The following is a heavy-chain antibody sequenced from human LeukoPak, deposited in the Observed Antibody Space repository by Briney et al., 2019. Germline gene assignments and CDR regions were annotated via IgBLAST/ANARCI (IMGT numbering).Heavy chain of an antibody. V-gene: IGHV1-69*05. CDR1: GGTFSSYA. CDR2: IIPIFGTA. J-gene: IGHJ4*02. D-gene: IGHD3-9*01. CDR3: AREFGSATTRYYDILTGYPNYFDY. Sequence: GASVKVSCKASGGTFSSYAISWVRQAPGQGLEWMGGIIPIFGTANYAQKFQGRVTMTRDTSTSTVYMELSSLRSEDTAVYYCAREFGSATTRYYDILTGYPNYFDYWGQGTLVTVSS.